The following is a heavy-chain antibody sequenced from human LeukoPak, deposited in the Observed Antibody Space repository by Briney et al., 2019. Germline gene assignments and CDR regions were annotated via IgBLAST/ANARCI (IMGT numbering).Heavy chain of an antibody. J-gene: IGHJ5*02. CDR2: FDPEDGET. CDR1: GYTLTELS. D-gene: IGHD6-6*01. Sequence: ASVKVSCKVSGYTLTELSMHWVRQAPGKGLEWMGGFDPEDGETIYAQKFQGRVTMTEGTSTDTAYMELSSLRSEDTAVYYCATEDYSSSSLRWFDPWGQGTLVTVSS. CDR3: ATEDYSSSSLRWFDP. V-gene: IGHV1-24*01.